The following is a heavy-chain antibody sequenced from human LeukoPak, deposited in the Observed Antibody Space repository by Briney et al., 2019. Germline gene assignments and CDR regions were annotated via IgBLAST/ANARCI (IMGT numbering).Heavy chain of an antibody. Sequence: GESLKISCKGSGYRFTNNWIGWVRQMPGKGLEWMGIIHLSDSDTRYSPSFQGQVTISADKSINTAYLQWSSLKASDTAIYYCAREEDDNNYFDYWGQGTLVTVYS. CDR2: IHLSDSDT. CDR3: AREEDDNNYFDY. D-gene: IGHD5-24*01. V-gene: IGHV5-51*01. J-gene: IGHJ4*02. CDR1: GYRFTNNW.